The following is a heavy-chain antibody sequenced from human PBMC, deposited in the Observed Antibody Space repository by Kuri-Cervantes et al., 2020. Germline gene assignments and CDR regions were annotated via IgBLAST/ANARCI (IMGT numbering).Heavy chain of an antibody. V-gene: IGHV4-34*01. CDR3: ARGRNRSALYFDY. J-gene: IGHJ4*02. Sequence: GSLRLSCAASGFTFSDYYMSWIRQAPGKGLEWIGEINHSGSTNYNPSLKSRVTISVDTSKNQFSLKLSSVTAADTAVYYCARGRNRSALYFDYWGQGALVTVSS. CDR2: INHSGST. CDR1: GFTFSDYY.